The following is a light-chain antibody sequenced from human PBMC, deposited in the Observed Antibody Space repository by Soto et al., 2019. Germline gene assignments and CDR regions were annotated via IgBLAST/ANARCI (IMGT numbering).Light chain of an antibody. CDR1: QDIKNY. Sequence: DLQMTQSPSSLSASVGDRVTITCQASQDIKNYLNWYQQKPGKAPNLLIYDASNLKTGVPSRFSGGGSSTHFTFTISSLQPEDVATYYCQQYDHLPPLSFGGGTKVEIK. V-gene: IGKV1-33*01. J-gene: IGKJ4*01. CDR2: DAS. CDR3: QQYDHLPPLS.